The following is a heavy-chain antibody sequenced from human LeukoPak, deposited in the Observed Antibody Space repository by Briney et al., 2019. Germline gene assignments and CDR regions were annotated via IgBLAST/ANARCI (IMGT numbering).Heavy chain of an antibody. J-gene: IGHJ2*01. D-gene: IGHD3-10*01. V-gene: IGHV4-4*07. CDR3: MREPRLLWFWELWYFDL. CDR1: GGSISSDD. Sequence: SETLSLTCTVSGGSISSDDWSWIWQRPPQGLGWIWGIYTSGSVSSKPSVNRRVTMSVDTSKNQFSLQLCSVTAADTAEYSFMREPRLLWFWELWYFDLWGRGTLVTVSS. CDR2: IYTSGSV.